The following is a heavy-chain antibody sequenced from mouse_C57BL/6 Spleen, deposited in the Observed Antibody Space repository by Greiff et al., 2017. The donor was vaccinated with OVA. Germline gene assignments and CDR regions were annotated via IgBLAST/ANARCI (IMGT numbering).Heavy chain of an antibody. D-gene: IGHD2-4*01. CDR1: GYSITSGYY. V-gene: IGHV3-6*01. CDR3: ARGGDYDYYAMDY. J-gene: IGHJ4*01. CDR2: ISYDGSN. Sequence: EVQLQQSGPGLVKPSQSLSLTCSVTGYSITSGYYWNWIRQFPGNKLEWMGYISYDGSNNYNPSLKNRISITRDTSKNQFFLKLNSVTTEDTATYYGARGGDYDYYAMDYWGQGTSVTVSS.